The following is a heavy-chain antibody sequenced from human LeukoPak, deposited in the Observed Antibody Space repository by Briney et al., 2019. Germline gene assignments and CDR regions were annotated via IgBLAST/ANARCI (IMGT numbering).Heavy chain of an antibody. V-gene: IGHV3-23*01. Sequence: GGSLRLSCAAFGFTFSSYAMSWVRQAPGKGLEWVSAISGSGGSTYYADSVKGRFTISRDNSKNTLYLQMNSLRAEDTAMYYCARGRGARSSRWYNWFDPWGQGTLVTVSS. D-gene: IGHD6-13*01. CDR2: ISGSGGST. J-gene: IGHJ5*02. CDR1: GFTFSSYA. CDR3: ARGRGARSSRWYNWFDP.